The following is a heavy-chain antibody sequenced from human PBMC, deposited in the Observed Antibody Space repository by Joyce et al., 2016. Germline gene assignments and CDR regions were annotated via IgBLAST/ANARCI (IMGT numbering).Heavy chain of an antibody. J-gene: IGHJ4*02. CDR3: VKDFGSGRVDS. D-gene: IGHD2-15*01. Sequence: HLQLQESGPGLVKPSETLSLTCTVSGGSINNNNYYWGWVRQPPGKGLEWIATIYYSGSTYYNPSIKSRVTISIDTSKNQFSLKVKSVTAADTAVCYCVKDFGSGRVDSWGQGILVTVSS. CDR1: GGSINNNNYY. V-gene: IGHV4-39*02. CDR2: IYYSGST.